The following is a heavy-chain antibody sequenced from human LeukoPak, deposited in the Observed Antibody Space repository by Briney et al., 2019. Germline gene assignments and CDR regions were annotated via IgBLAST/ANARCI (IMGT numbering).Heavy chain of an antibody. V-gene: IGHV3-23*01. Sequence: PGGPLRLSCTASGFTLSSYAKNWSRQAPPKGQDWVSAISSSGSSTSYEDSVQDRFTITRDNSKNTLYLQMNSLRADDEAVVYCEKLAAGNDAFDIWGQGTMVSVSS. CDR2: ISSSGSST. J-gene: IGHJ3*02. D-gene: IGHD6-13*01. CDR1: GFTLSSYA. CDR3: EKLAAGNDAFDI.